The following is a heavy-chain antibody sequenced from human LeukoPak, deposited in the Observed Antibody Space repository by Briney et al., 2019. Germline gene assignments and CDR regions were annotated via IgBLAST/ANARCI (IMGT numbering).Heavy chain of an antibody. CDR3: ARVNYDFWSGYYTGGYFDY. J-gene: IGHJ4*02. CDR2: IYYSGST. Sequence: SETLSLTCTVSGGSISSYYWSWIRQPPGKGLEWIGYIYYSGSTNYNPSLKSRVTISVDTSKNQFSLKLSSVTAADTAVYYCARVNYDFWSGYYTGGYFDYWGQGTLVTVSS. V-gene: IGHV4-59*08. CDR1: GGSISSYY. D-gene: IGHD3-3*01.